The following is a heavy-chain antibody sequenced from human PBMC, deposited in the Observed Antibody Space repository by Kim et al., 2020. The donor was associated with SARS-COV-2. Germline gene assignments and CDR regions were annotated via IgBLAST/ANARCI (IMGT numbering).Heavy chain of an antibody. J-gene: IGHJ3*02. V-gene: IGHV4-59*08. CDR3: ARHGGQSMIRGLLGAFDI. CDR2: MSYTGNT. CDR1: GGSISSYS. D-gene: IGHD3-10*01. Sequence: SETLSLTCTVSGGSISSYSWSLIRQPPGKGLEWIGYMSYTGNTNCDPSLKSRVTISVDTSKNQFYLKLSSVTAADTAVYYCARHGGQSMIRGLLGAFDIWGQGTMVTVSS.